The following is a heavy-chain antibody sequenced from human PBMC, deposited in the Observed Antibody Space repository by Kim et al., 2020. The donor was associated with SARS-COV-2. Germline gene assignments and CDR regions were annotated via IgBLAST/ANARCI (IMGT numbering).Heavy chain of an antibody. D-gene: IGHD3-22*01. V-gene: IGHV4-59*08. J-gene: IGHJ4*02. CDR3: ARLALETGDSSGYYYPTLDY. CDR2: IYYSGST. CDR1: GGSISSYY. Sequence: SETLSLTCTVSGGSISSYYWSWIRQPPGKGLEWIGYIYYSGSTNYNPSLKSRVTISVDTSKNQFSLKLSSVTAADTAVYYCARLALETGDSSGYYYPTLDYWGQGTLVTVSS.